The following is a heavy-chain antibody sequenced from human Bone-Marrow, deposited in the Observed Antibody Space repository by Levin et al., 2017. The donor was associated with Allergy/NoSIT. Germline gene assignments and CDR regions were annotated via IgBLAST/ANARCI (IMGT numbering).Heavy chain of an antibody. CDR1: GYSLTDIS. CDR2: FDREDGEI. J-gene: IGHJ4*02. V-gene: IGHV1-24*01. Sequence: GESLKISCRVSGYSLTDISMHWVRQAPGKGLEWMGGFDREDGEIEYAQKFQGRVTMTEDKSTDTAYMEMGSLTFDDTAVYYCAVDASSGWTPLDYWAQGTLVTVSS. D-gene: IGHD6-19*01. CDR3: AVDASSGWTPLDY.